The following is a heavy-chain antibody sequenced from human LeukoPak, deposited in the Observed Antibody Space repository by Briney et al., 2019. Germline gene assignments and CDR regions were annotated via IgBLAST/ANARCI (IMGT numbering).Heavy chain of an antibody. V-gene: IGHV4-59*13. CDR1: GRPIRRFY. CDR2: MYYSGST. D-gene: IGHD6-13*01. CDR3: ARLDSSSLGRVFDY. J-gene: IGHJ4*02. Sequence: SEPLSLTCTVSGRPIRRFYWSCLRQPPEKGLEGIGYMYYSGSTNYNSSLKSRITISVDTSKNQLSLKLSSVTAADTAVYYCARLDSSSLGRVFDYWGQGGLVTVSS.